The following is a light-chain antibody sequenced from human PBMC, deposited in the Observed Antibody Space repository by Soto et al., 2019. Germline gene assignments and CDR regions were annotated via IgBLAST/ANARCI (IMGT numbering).Light chain of an antibody. CDR1: SSVVGGYNF. V-gene: IGLV2-8*01. Sequence: QSVLTQPPSASGSPGQSVTISCTGTSSVVGGYNFVSWYQQHPGKAPKLLIYEVSKRPSGVPDRFSGSKSDNTASLTVSGLQAEDEADYYCSSFAGGNNLLFGGGTKLTVL. CDR3: SSFAGGNNLL. J-gene: IGLJ2*01. CDR2: EVS.